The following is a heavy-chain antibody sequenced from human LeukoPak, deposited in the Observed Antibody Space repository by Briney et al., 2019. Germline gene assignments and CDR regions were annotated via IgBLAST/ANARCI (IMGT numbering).Heavy chain of an antibody. D-gene: IGHD2-15*01. Sequence: PSETLSLTCAVSGYSISSSYYWGWIRQPPGKGLEWIGSIYHSGSTYYNPSLKSRVTISVDTSKNQFSLKLSSVTAADTAVYYCARDEGYCSGGSCYRSAFDIWGQGTMVTVSS. CDR1: GYSISSSYY. CDR3: ARDEGYCSGGSCYRSAFDI. CDR2: IYHSGST. J-gene: IGHJ3*02. V-gene: IGHV4-38-2*02.